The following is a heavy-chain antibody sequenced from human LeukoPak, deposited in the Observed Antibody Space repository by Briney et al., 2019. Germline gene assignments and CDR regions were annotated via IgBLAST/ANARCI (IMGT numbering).Heavy chain of an antibody. J-gene: IGHJ6*02. D-gene: IGHD2-8*01. Sequence: GGSLRLSCAASGFTFSSYEMNWVRQAPGKGLEWVAYISFSGSTIYYADSVKGRFTISRDTAKNSLYLQMNGLRAEDTAVYYCARLGYCTNGVCHAMDVWGQGTTVTVSS. CDR2: ISFSGSTI. CDR1: GFTFSSYE. V-gene: IGHV3-48*03. CDR3: ARLGYCTNGVCHAMDV.